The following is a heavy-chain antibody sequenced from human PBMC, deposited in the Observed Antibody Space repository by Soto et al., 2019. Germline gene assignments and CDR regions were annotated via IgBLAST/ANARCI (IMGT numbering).Heavy chain of an antibody. J-gene: IGHJ6*02. CDR3: ARDLWGYCGTDCYPLDV. D-gene: IGHD2-21*02. CDR1: GRPFRDSY. CDR2: INHSGST. Sequence: SDSLSRTFLHYGRPFRDSYSGSMRPPPGKGLEWIGEINHSGSTNYNPSLKSRVTISVDTSKNQFSLKLSSVTAADTAVYYCARDLWGYCGTDCYPLDVWGQGTTVS. V-gene: IGHV4-34*01.